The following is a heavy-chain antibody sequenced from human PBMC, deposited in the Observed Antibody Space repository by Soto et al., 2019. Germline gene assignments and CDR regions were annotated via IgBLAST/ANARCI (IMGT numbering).Heavy chain of an antibody. CDR2: INHSGST. CDR1: GGSFSGYY. D-gene: IGHD2-2*01. Sequence: PSETLSLTCAVYGGSFSGYYWSWIRQPPGKGLEWIGEINHSGSTNYNPSLKSRVTISVDTSKNQFSLKLSSVTAADTAVYYCARGEDIVVVPAAYNWFDPWGQGTLVTVSS. J-gene: IGHJ5*02. CDR3: ARGEDIVVVPAAYNWFDP. V-gene: IGHV4-34*01.